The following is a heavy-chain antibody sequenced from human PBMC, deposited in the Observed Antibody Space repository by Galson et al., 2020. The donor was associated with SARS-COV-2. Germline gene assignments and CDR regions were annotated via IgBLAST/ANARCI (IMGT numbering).Heavy chain of an antibody. J-gene: IGHJ5*02. CDR3: AHRSITMVRGSFDP. Sequence: SGPTLVKPTQTLTPTCTFSGFSLSTSGVGVGWIRQPPGKALEWLALIYWDDDKRYSPSLKSRLTITKDTSKNQVVLTMTNMDPVDTATYYCAHRSITMVRGSFDPWGQGTLVTVSS. D-gene: IGHD3-10*01. CDR1: GFSLSTSGVG. CDR2: IYWDDDK. V-gene: IGHV2-5*02.